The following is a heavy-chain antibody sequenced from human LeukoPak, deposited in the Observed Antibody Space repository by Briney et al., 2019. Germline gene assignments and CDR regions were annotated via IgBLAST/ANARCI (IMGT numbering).Heavy chain of an antibody. CDR1: GFTFSDSD. J-gene: IGHJ6*03. V-gene: IGHV3-11*04. CDR2: ISGSGDTI. Sequence: RTGGSLRLSCAASGFTFSDSDMSWIRQAPGSGLEWVSFISGSGDTIYYADSEKGSLTITRDNAKNALYLQMHSLRAEDWSVYYCARRTCYNVWSSYPTSYYYYYYMDVWGKGTTVSVSS. D-gene: IGHD3-3*01. CDR3: ARRTCYNVWSSYPTSYYYYYYMDV.